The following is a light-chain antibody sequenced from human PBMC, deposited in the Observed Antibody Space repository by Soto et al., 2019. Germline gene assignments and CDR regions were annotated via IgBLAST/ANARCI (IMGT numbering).Light chain of an antibody. J-gene: IGKJ5*01. V-gene: IGKV1-5*03. CDR2: KAS. CDR3: QQYNNWS. Sequence: DIQLTQSPSSLSASVGDRVTMACRASQSIRSYLNWYQQKPGKAPKLLIYKASSLESGVPSRFSGSGSGTEFTLTISSLQSEDFAVYYCQQYNNWSFGQGTRLEI. CDR1: QSIRSY.